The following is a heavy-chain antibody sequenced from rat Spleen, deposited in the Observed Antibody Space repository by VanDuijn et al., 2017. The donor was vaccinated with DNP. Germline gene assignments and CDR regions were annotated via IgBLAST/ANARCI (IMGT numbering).Heavy chain of an antibody. D-gene: IGHD1-9*01. CDR2: IGTSGAFT. CDR3: ARLDYGYNYFDY. CDR1: GFTFSDYY. Sequence: EVQLVESDGGSVQPGGSLKLSCAASGFTFSDYYMAWVRQAPTKRLEWVATIGTSGAFTYYRDSVRGRFTISRDNAKTTLYLQMNSLRSEDTATYYCARLDYGYNYFDYWGQGVMVTVSS. J-gene: IGHJ2*01. V-gene: IGHV5-25*01.